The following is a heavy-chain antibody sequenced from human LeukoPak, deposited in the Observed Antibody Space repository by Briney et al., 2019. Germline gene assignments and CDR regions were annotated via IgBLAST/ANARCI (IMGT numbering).Heavy chain of an antibody. CDR1: GFIFTDYR. J-gene: IGHJ4*02. V-gene: IGHV3-7*01. CDR3: ARIGSHLGLDY. CDR2: IKEDGTEK. Sequence: PGGSLRLSCAASGFIFTDYRMYWVRQAPGKGLAWVANIKEDGTEKNYVDSVKGRFTISRDNAKNSVYLQMNSLRVEDTAVYYCARIGSHLGLDYWGQGTLVTVSS. D-gene: IGHD2-15*01.